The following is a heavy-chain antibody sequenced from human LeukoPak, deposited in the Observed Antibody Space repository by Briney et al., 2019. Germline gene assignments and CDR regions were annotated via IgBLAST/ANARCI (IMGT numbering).Heavy chain of an antibody. Sequence: SETLSLTCTVSGGSISSGSYYWSWIRQPPGKGLEWIGEINHSGSTNYNPSLKRRVTISVDTSKNQFSLKLSSVTAADTAVYYCARGPGGDYDLYTFYDAFDIWGQGTMVTVSS. D-gene: IGHD4-17*01. CDR3: ARGPGGDYDLYTFYDAFDI. CDR2: INHSGST. J-gene: IGHJ3*02. V-gene: IGHV4-39*07. CDR1: GGSISSGSYY.